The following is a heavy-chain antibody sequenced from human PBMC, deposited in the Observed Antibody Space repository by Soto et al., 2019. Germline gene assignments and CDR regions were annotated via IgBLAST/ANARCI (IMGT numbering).Heavy chain of an antibody. J-gene: IGHJ4*02. CDR3: ARDRYYYDSEGYYYFFDY. CDR2: IYHSGST. CDR1: GDSISNSNYY. Sequence: SETLSLTCTVSGDSISNSNYYWSWIRQHPVKGLEWIGYIYHSGSTYYNPSLESRLTISVDTSKNQFSLKLRSVTAADTAVYYCARDRYYYDSEGYYYFFDYWGRGTLVTVSS. V-gene: IGHV4-31*03. D-gene: IGHD3-22*01.